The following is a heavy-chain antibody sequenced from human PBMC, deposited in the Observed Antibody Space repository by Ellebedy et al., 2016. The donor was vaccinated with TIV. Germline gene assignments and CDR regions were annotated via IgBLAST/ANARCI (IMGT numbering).Heavy chain of an antibody. CDR3: TRDLGEWFGVFFDY. V-gene: IGHV1-18*01. D-gene: IGHD3-10*01. Sequence: ASVKVSXKCSGYTFTDFGISWVRQAPGQGLEWMGWISAYNGKAKSAQKFQGRVTLTTDTSTSTAYMELQSLRSDDTAMYYCTRDLGEWFGVFFDYWGQGMLVTVSS. CDR2: ISAYNGKA. CDR1: GYTFTDFG. J-gene: IGHJ4*02.